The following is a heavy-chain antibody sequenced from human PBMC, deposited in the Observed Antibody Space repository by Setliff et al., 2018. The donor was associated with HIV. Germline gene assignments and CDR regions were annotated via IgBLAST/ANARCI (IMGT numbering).Heavy chain of an antibody. D-gene: IGHD2-15*01. CDR1: GVTSGDYY. V-gene: IGHV4-31*03. CDR3: ARGFCRGGFCHPNFYHYMDV. Sequence: SSETLSLTCTFSGVTSGDYYWTWIRQHPVKGLEWIGYIYSSGTKYYNPSLKSRLAISLDTSKNQFSLNLKSVTAADAAVYYCARGFCRGGFCHPNFYHYMDVWGKGTTVTVSS. J-gene: IGHJ6*03. CDR2: IYSSGTK.